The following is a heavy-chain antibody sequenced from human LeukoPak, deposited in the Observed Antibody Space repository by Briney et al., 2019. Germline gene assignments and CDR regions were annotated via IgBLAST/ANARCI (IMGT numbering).Heavy chain of an antibody. D-gene: IGHD3-22*01. CDR3: ARAVVIKGGYFQH. J-gene: IGHJ1*01. Sequence: SETLSLTCTVSGGSISSYYWSWIRQPPGKGLEWIGYIYYSGSTYYNPSLKSRVTISVDTSKNQFSLKLSSVTAADTAVYYCARAVVIKGGYFQHWGQGTLVTVSS. CDR2: IYYSGST. CDR1: GGSISSYY. V-gene: IGHV4-30-4*08.